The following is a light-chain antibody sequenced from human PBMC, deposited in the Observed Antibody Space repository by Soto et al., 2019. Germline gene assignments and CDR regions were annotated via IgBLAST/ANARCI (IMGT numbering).Light chain of an antibody. CDR3: SSYTSSIL. V-gene: IGLV2-14*01. CDR2: DVS. J-gene: IGLJ2*01. CDR1: SSDVGGYNY. Sequence: QSALTQPASVSGSPGQSITISCTGTSSDVGGYNYVSWYQQHPGKAPKLMIYDVSNRPSGVSNRFSGSKSGNTAFLTISGLQAEDEADYYCSSYTSSILFGGGTQLTVL.